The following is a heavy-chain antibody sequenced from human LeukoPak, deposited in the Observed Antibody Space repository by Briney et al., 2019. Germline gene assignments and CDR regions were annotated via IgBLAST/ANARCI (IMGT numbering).Heavy chain of an antibody. J-gene: IGHJ4*02. CDR2: ISGSGGST. CDR1: GFTFSSFA. Sequence: GGFLRLSCAASGFTFSSFAMSWVRQAPGKGLEWVPAISGSGGSTYYADSVKRQFTISRDNSKNTLYLQMNSLRAEDTAVYYCSKYQAGLLRGVHFDYLGQGTLVTVSS. CDR3: SKYQAGLLRGVHFDY. V-gene: IGHV3-23*01. D-gene: IGHD2-2*01.